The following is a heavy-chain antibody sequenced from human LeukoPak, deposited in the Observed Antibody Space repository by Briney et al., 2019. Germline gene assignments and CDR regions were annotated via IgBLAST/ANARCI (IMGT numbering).Heavy chain of an antibody. D-gene: IGHD3-3*01. Sequence: GGSLRLSCVASGFTFSNAWMSWVRQAPGKGLEWVANIKQDGSEKYYVDSVKGRFTISRDNAKNSLYLQLNSLRAEDTAVYYCARADFWSGSDYWGQGTLVTVSS. CDR2: IKQDGSEK. J-gene: IGHJ4*02. CDR3: ARADFWSGSDY. CDR1: GFTFSNAW. V-gene: IGHV3-7*01.